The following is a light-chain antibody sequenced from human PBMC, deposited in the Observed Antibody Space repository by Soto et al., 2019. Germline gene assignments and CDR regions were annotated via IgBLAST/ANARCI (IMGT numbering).Light chain of an antibody. CDR2: GAS. Sequence: EIVLTQPPGTLSLSPGERATLSCRASQSVSSSYLAWYQQKPGQAPRLRIYGASSSATGIPDRFSGSGSGTDFTLTISRLEAEDDAVYYCQQYGSSPPYTFGQGTKLEIK. CDR3: QQYGSSPPYT. V-gene: IGKV3-20*01. CDR1: QSVSSSY. J-gene: IGKJ2*01.